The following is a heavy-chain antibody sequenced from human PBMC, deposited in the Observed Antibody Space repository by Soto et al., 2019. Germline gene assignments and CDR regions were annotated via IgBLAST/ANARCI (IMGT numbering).Heavy chain of an antibody. Sequence: QVQLQESGPGLVKPSQTLSLTCTVSGGSISSGGYYWSWIRQHPGKGLEWIGYIYYSGSTYYNPSLKSRVTISVDTSKNQFSLKLSSVTAADTAVYYCGRGVGYCISTSCYEGLVFDPWGQGTLVTVSS. CDR3: GRGVGYCISTSCYEGLVFDP. V-gene: IGHV4-31*03. J-gene: IGHJ5*02. CDR2: IYYSGST. CDR1: GGSISSGGYY. D-gene: IGHD2-2*01.